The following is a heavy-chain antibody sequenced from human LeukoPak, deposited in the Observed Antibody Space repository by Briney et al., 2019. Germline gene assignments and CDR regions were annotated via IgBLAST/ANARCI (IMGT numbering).Heavy chain of an antibody. V-gene: IGHV3-21*05. J-gene: IGHJ4*02. CDR1: GFTFSLYA. Sequence: PGGSLRLSCAASGFTFSLYAMNWVRQAPGKGLEWVSYIDSGSDDRLFADSVRGRFTISRDSAKNSLYLKMSSLRPEDSGVYYCARDTYPPQLIDYWGQGTLVTVSS. D-gene: IGHD5-18*01. CDR2: IDSGSDDR. CDR3: ARDTYPPQLIDY.